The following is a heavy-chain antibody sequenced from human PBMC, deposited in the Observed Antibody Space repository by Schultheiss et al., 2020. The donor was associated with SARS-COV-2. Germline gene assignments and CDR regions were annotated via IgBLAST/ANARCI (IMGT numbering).Heavy chain of an antibody. V-gene: IGHV1-69*06. CDR2: LIPIFGTA. D-gene: IGHD6-13*01. CDR1: GGSFSAYS. J-gene: IGHJ4*02. CDR3: AADREEAGTDYFDY. Sequence: SVKVSCKASGGSFSAYSINWVRQAPGQGLEWMGGLIPIFGTANYAQKFQGRVTITADKSTSTAYMELSSLRSEDTAIYYCAADREEAGTDYFDYWGQGTLVTVSS.